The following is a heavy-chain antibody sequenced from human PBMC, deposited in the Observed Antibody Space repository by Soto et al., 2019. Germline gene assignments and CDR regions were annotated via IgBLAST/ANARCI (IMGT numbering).Heavy chain of an antibody. V-gene: IGHV1-2*04. J-gene: IGHJ3*02. CDR1: GYTFTGYY. D-gene: IGHD3-10*01. Sequence: ASVKVSCKASGYTFTGYYMHWVRQAPGQGLEWMGWINPSSGGTNYAQKFQGWVTMTRDTSISTAYMELSRLRSDDTAVYYCARAFYGSGATDAFDIWGQGTMVTVSS. CDR3: ARAFYGSGATDAFDI. CDR2: INPSSGGT.